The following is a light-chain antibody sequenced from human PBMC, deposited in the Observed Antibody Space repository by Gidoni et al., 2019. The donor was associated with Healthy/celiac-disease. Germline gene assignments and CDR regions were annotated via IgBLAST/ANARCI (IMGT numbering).Light chain of an antibody. CDR1: QSISSY. Sequence: DIQMTQSPSSLSASLGDRVTLTCRAIQSISSYLNWYPPKQGKAPKLLIYAASSLQSGVPSMFSGSGSGTDCTLTINSLRPGDFASYYCQESYSTLTFGGGTKVEIK. J-gene: IGKJ4*01. CDR2: AAS. V-gene: IGKV1-39*01. CDR3: QESYSTLT.